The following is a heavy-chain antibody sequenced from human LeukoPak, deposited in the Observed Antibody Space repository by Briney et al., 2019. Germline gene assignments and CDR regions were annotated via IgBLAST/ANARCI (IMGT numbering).Heavy chain of an antibody. CDR2: ISANSLHI. CDR3: VGPDSQFDC. Sequence: PGGSLRLSCAASGFTFSDQSMNWVRQAPGKGLEWVSSISANSLHIFHADSVKGRFTTSRDNAKNSLYLQMNNLRVEDTAVYYCVGPDSQFDCWGQGTLVTVSS. J-gene: IGHJ4*02. D-gene: IGHD3-10*01. CDR1: GFTFSDQS. V-gene: IGHV3-21*01.